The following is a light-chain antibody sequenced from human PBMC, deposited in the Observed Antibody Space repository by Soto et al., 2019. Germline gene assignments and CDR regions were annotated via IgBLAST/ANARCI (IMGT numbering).Light chain of an antibody. Sequence: EIVMTQSPATLSVSPGERATLSCRASQSVSSNLAWYQQKPGQAPRLLIYGASTRATGIPARFSGSRSGTEFTLTISSLQSVDFAVYYCQQYNNWPCTFGQGTKLEIK. CDR1: QSVSSN. CDR3: QQYNNWPCT. J-gene: IGKJ2*02. V-gene: IGKV3-15*01. CDR2: GAS.